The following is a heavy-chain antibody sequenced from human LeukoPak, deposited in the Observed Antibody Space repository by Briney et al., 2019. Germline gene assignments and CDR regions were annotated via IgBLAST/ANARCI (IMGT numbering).Heavy chain of an antibody. CDR1: GFTFSSFA. D-gene: IGHD4-11*01. Sequence: PGGSLRLSCAASGFTFSSFAMHWVRQAPGKQLEYVSAICSNGGCTYYANSVKGRFTISRDNSKNTLYLQMGSLRAEDTAVYYCARWGYYSNYDYWGQGTLVTVSS. V-gene: IGHV3-64*01. CDR3: ARWGYYSNYDY. J-gene: IGHJ4*02. CDR2: ICSNGGCT.